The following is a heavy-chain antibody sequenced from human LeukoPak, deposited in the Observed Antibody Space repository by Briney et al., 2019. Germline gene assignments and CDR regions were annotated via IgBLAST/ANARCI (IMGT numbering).Heavy chain of an antibody. V-gene: IGHV3-30-3*01. CDR3: ARDPYSHDSSGFSYLLQY. J-gene: IGHJ4*02. D-gene: IGHD6-19*01. Sequence: GGSLRLSCVGSGFVFSKYAVHWVRQAPGKGLEWVAVVSYDGDFKLYGDSVKGRFTISRDNSQNMLFLQMNDLRPQDAATYFCARDPYSHDSSGFSYLLQYWRQGTVVTVSS. CDR1: GFVFSKYA. CDR2: VSYDGDFK.